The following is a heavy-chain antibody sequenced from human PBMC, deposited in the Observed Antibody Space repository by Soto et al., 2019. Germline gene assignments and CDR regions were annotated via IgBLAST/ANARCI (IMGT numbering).Heavy chain of an antibody. CDR3: ARGLSLFFYFAY. D-gene: IGHD3-16*02. Sequence: SETLSLTCTVSGGSISSYYWSWIRQPPGKGLEWIGYIYYSGSTNYNPSLKSRVTISVDTSKNQFSLKLSSVTAADTAVYYCARGLSLFFYFAYWGQGTLVNVSS. CDR1: GGSISSYY. V-gene: IGHV4-59*08. J-gene: IGHJ4*02. CDR2: IYYSGST.